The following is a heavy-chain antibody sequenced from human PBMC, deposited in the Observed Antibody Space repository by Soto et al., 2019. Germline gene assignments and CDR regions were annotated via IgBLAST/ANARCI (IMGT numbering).Heavy chain of an antibody. CDR3: ARDRREGGSNYFYFDY. J-gene: IGHJ4*02. Sequence: SVKVSCKASGGTFSSYAISWVRQAPGQGLEWMGGIIPIFGTANYAQKFQGRVTITADESTSTAYMELSSLRSEDTAVYYCARDRREGGSNYFYFDYWGQGTLVTVSS. CDR2: IIPIFGTA. V-gene: IGHV1-69*13. CDR1: GGTFSSYA. D-gene: IGHD1-26*01.